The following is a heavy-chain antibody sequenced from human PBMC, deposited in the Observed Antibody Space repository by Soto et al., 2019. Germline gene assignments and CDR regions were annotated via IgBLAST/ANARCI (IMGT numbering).Heavy chain of an antibody. Sequence: SGTLSLTCTVSSSSISSSSYYWGWISKPPGKGLERIGSIYNSGSTYYNPSLKSRVTISVVTSKNHFSLKLSSVIAADTAVYYCARGLFSETSYSGGWYYFDNWSQGTLVTVS. V-gene: IGHV4-39*02. CDR2: IYNSGST. CDR3: ARGLFSETSYSGGWYYFDN. CDR1: SSSISSSSYY. D-gene: IGHD3-10*01. J-gene: IGHJ4*02.